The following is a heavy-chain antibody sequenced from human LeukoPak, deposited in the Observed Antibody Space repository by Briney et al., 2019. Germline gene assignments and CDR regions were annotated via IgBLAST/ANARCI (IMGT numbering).Heavy chain of an antibody. J-gene: IGHJ4*02. CDR2: IYYSGTT. Sequence: SETRSLTCTVSGGSISSSSYYWGWIRQPPGKGLEWIGSIYYSGTTYYNPSLKSRVTISVDTSKNQFSLRLSSVTAADTAVYYCARGPDNTHSIGYYYDSNGSYYFDYWGQGTLVTVSS. D-gene: IGHD3-22*01. CDR1: GGSISSSSYY. CDR3: ARGPDNTHSIGYYYDSNGSYYFDY. V-gene: IGHV4-39*07.